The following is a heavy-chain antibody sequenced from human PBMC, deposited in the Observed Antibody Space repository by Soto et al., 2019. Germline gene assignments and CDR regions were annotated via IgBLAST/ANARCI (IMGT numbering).Heavy chain of an antibody. CDR3: ARPRSHYDDLSAERAFDI. CDR1: GGTFNNYA. CDR2: IIPLFGTT. Sequence: QVQLVQSGAEVKKPGSSVKVSCKASGGTFNNYAISWVRQAPGQGLEWMGGIIPLFGTTNYAQKFQGRVTMTADESTSTAYMELSSLRSEDTAFYYCARPRSHYDDLSAERAFDIWGQGTMVTVSS. D-gene: IGHD3-22*01. V-gene: IGHV1-69*01. J-gene: IGHJ3*02.